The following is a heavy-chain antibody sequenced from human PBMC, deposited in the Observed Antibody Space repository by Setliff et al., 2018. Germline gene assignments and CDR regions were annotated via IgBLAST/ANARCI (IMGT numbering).Heavy chain of an antibody. Sequence: TSETLSLTCAIYGQSFSDYYWSWVRQPPGKGLEWIGEIXHSGSTNYNPSLKSRVTISVDTSKNQFSLKLSSVTAADTAVYYCARDRQYCSSPTCYSSYFYYYGMDVWGQGTTVTVSS. CDR3: ARDRQYCSSPTCYSSYFYYYGMDV. CDR1: GQSFSDYY. CDR2: IXHSGST. V-gene: IGHV4-34*01. D-gene: IGHD2-2*02. J-gene: IGHJ6*02.